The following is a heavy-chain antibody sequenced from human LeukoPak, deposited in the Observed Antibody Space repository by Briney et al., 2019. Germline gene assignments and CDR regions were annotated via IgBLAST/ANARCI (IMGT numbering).Heavy chain of an antibody. D-gene: IGHD2/OR15-2a*01. V-gene: IGHV3-23*01. J-gene: IGHJ4*02. CDR3: ASWGYYFYYFDY. Sequence: GGSLRLSCAASGFTFSSYAMSWVRQAPGKGLEWVPAIISSGGSTYYADSVKGRFTISRDNSKNALYLQMNSLRAEDTAVYYCASWGYYFYYFDYWGQGTLVTVSS. CDR1: GFTFSSYA. CDR2: IISSGGST.